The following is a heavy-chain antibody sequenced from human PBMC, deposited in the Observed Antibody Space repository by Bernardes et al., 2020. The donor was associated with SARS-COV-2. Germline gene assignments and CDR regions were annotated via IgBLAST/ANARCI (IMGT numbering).Heavy chain of an antibody. CDR1: GFTFSSYA. Sequence: RYLSLSGAASGFTFSSYAMHWVRQAPGKGLEFVSAITNNGVSTYYANSVKGRFTISRDNSKNTLYLQMGSLRDEDMAVYYCARAGLGGSYDYWGQGTLVTVSS. V-gene: IGHV3-64*01. CDR3: ARAGLGGSYDY. CDR2: ITNNGVST. J-gene: IGHJ4*02. D-gene: IGHD1-26*01.